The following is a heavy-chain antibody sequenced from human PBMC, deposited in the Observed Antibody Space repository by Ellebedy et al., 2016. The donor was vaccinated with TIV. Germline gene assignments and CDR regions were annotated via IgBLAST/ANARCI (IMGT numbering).Heavy chain of an antibody. V-gene: IGHV3-72*01. CDR2: ARNRANSYTT. CDR3: ARVKGGGTYQLAN. J-gene: IGHJ4*02. CDR1: GFTFSDHY. D-gene: IGHD2-2*01. Sequence: GESLKISCAASGFTFSDHYMDWARQAPGKGLEWVGRARNRANSYTTEYAASVRGRFTISRDDSKNSLYLQMNSLKTEDTAIYYCARVKGGGTYQLANWGQGTLVTVSS.